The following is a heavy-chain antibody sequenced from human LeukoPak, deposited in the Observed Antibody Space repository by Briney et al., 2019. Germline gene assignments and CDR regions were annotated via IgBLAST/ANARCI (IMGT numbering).Heavy chain of an antibody. Sequence: GGSLRLSCAASGFTFSSYAMSWVRQAPGKGLEWVSAISGSGGSTYYADSVKGRFTISRDNSKNTLYLQMNSLRAEDTAVYYCAKDKKEDSSLQLFTYFDYWGQGTLVTVSS. J-gene: IGHJ4*02. CDR2: ISGSGGST. CDR1: GFTFSSYA. CDR3: AKDKKEDSSLQLFTYFDY. V-gene: IGHV3-23*01. D-gene: IGHD5-18*01.